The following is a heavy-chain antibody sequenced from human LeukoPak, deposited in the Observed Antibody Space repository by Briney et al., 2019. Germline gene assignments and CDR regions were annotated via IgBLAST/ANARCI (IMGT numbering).Heavy chain of an antibody. Sequence: GESLKISCQGSGYSFTNYWIGWVRQMPGKGLEWVGIIYPGDSDTRYSPSFQGQVTISADKSIRTAYQQWSSLKASDTAMYYCARVAWELPAPPKMYDAIDIWGQGTMVTVSS. CDR1: GYSFTNYW. V-gene: IGHV5-51*01. CDR2: IYPGDSDT. J-gene: IGHJ3*02. CDR3: ARVAWELPAPPKMYDAIDI. D-gene: IGHD1-26*01.